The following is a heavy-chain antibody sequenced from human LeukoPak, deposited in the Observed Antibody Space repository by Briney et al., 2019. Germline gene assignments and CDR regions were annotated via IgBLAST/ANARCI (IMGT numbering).Heavy chain of an antibody. D-gene: IGHD3-3*01. CDR2: ISGNGGST. V-gene: IGHV3-23*01. CDR3: TTDGDWSGYYSSPLGY. J-gene: IGHJ4*02. CDR1: GFTFSSYA. Sequence: GGSLRLSCAASGFTFSSYAMSWVRQAPGKGLEWVSAISGNGGSTYYADSVKDRFTISRDNSKNTLYLQMNSLKTEDTAVYYCTTDGDWSGYYSSPLGYWGQGTLVTVSS.